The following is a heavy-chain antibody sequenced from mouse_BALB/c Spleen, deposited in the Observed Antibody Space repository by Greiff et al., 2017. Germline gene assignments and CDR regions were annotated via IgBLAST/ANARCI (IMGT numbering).Heavy chain of an antibody. CDR2: INSNGGST. Sequence: EVQRVESGGGLVKLGGSLKLSCAASGFTFSSYYMSWVRQTPEKRLELVAAINSNGGSTYYPDTVKGRFTISRDNAKNTLYLQMSSLKSEDTALYYCARHDGYYVDYAMDYWGQGTSVTVSS. J-gene: IGHJ4*01. CDR3: ARHDGYYVDYAMDY. CDR1: GFTFSSYY. V-gene: IGHV5-6-2*01. D-gene: IGHD2-3*01.